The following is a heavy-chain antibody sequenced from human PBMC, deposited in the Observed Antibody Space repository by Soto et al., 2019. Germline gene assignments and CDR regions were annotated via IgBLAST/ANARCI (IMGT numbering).Heavy chain of an antibody. Sequence: EVQLVESGGGLVQPGGSLSLSCAASGFTFTNYWMHWVRQVPGKGPVWVSRIKSDETTTDYADSVKGRFTISRDNAKNTVYLQMSSLRAEDTAVYYCARGLYLAYGQDYWGQGILVTVSP. CDR1: GFTFTNYW. J-gene: IGHJ4*02. V-gene: IGHV3-74*01. CDR2: IKSDETTT. CDR3: ARGLYLAYGQDY. D-gene: IGHD4-17*01.